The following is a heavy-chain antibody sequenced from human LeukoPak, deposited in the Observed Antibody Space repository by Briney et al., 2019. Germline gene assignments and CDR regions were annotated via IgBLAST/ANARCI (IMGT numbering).Heavy chain of an antibody. CDR1: GFTFNHYN. Sequence: GGSLRLSCAASGFTFNHYNMNWVRQAPGKGLEWVSYISSSGSTIYYADSVEGRFTISRDNAKNSLYLQMHNLSPEDTAVYYCMGYDSNAYLIFGGQGTLVTVSS. V-gene: IGHV3-48*04. CDR2: ISSSGSTI. D-gene: IGHD3-22*01. J-gene: IGHJ4*02. CDR3: MGYDSNAYLIF.